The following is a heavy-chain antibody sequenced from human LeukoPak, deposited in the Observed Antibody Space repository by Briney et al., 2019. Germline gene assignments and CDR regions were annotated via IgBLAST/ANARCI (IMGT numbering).Heavy chain of an antibody. Sequence: SETLSLTCTVSGGSISSYYWSWIRQPPGKGLEWIGYIYYSGSTNYNPSLKSRVTISVDTSKNQFSLKLSSVPAADPALYYCARRRPYYDILTRFDIWRQGTMVPVSS. D-gene: IGHD3-9*01. CDR3: ARRRPYYDILTRFDI. CDR2: IYYSGST. CDR1: GGSISSYY. J-gene: IGHJ3*02. V-gene: IGHV4-59*08.